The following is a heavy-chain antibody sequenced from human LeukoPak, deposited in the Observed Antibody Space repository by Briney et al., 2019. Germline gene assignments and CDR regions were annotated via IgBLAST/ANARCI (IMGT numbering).Heavy chain of an antibody. CDR1: GYTFTTYA. V-gene: IGHV1-18*01. CDR2: ISTYNGNT. D-gene: IGHD2-15*01. Sequence: ASVKVSCKASGYTFTTYAISWVRQAPGQGLEWMGWISTYNGNTNYAQKFQGRVTLTTDTSTRTDYMDLRSLRSDDTAAYHCARVALGSWYFDLWGRGTLVTVSS. CDR3: ARVALGSWYFDL. J-gene: IGHJ2*01.